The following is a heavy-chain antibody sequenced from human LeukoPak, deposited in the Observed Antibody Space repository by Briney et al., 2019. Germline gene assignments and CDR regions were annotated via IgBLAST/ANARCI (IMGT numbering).Heavy chain of an antibody. J-gene: IGHJ6*02. D-gene: IGHD6-19*01. CDR1: GYTLTSYG. V-gene: IGHV7-4-1*02. CDR2: INTNTGNP. CDR3: ARDRSGWAFYYYYGMDV. Sequence: ASVKVSCKASGYTLTSYGMNWVRQAPGQGLEWMGWINTNTGNPTYAQGFTGRSVFSLDTSVSTAYLQISSLKAEDTAVYYCARDRSGWAFYYYYGMDVWGQGTTVSVSS.